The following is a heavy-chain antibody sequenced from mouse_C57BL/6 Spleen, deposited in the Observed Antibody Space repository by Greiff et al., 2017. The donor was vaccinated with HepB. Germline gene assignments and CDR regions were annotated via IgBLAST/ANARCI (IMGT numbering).Heavy chain of an antibody. Sequence: EVMLQQSGPELVKPGASVKISCKASGYTFTDYYMNWVKQSHGKSLEWIGDINPNNGGTSYNQKLKGKATLTVDKSSSTAYMELRSLTSEDSAVYYCARSRHYGSSYGYFDVWGTGTTVTVSS. CDR1: GYTFTDYY. J-gene: IGHJ1*03. CDR2: INPNNGGT. CDR3: ARSRHYGSSYGYFDV. V-gene: IGHV1-26*01. D-gene: IGHD1-1*01.